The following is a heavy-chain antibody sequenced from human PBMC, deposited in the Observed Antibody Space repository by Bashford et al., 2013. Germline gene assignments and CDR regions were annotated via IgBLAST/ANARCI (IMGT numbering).Heavy chain of an antibody. J-gene: IGHJ3*02. CDR1: GFTFSSYS. Sequence: GGPVRLSCAASGFTFSSYSMNWVRQAPGRDWSGSHTLVVVVGPSTTQTLLKGRFTISRDNAKNSLYLQMNSLRGEDTAVYYCARESSNGWTGALDIWGQGTTVTVSS. CDR3: ARESSNGWTGALDI. V-gene: IGHV3-48*01. D-gene: IGHD6-19*01. CDR2: LVVVVGPS.